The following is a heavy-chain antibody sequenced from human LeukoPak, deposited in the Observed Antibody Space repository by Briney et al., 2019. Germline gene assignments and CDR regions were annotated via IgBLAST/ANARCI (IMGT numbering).Heavy chain of an antibody. CDR2: INHSGST. CDR1: GGSFSGYY. V-gene: IGHV4-34*01. CDR3: ARATYYDYVWGSYRYTYYFDY. J-gene: IGHJ4*02. D-gene: IGHD3-16*02. Sequence: SETLSLTCAVYGGSFSGYYWSWIRQPPGKGLEWTGEINHSGSTNYNPSLKSRVTISVDTSKNQFSLKLSSVTAADTAVYYCARATYYDYVWGSYRYTYYFDYWGQGTLVTVSS.